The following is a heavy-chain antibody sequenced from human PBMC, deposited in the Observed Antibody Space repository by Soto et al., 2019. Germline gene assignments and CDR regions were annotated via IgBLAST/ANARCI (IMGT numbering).Heavy chain of an antibody. CDR2: ISDSGST. V-gene: IGHV4-59*12. CDR3: ARGGSSSWYGFYFFDN. J-gene: IGHJ4*02. Sequence: PSETLFLTCTVSGGSMSSYFWSWIRQPPGRGLKWIGYISDSGSTNYKTSLKSRVTISVDTSKNQFSLKVTSVTAADTAVYYCARGGSSSWYGFYFFDNWGPGTLVTISS. D-gene: IGHD6-13*01. CDR1: GGSMSSYF.